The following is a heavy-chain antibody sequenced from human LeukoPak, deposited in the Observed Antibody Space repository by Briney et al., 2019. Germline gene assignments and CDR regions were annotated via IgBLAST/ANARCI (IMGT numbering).Heavy chain of an antibody. CDR3: TRDATRGGDNDY. V-gene: IGHV3-7*01. J-gene: IGHJ4*02. Sequence: GGSLRLSCAVSGFTFTSYWMSWVRQAPGKGLEWVANINEDGSYKFHADSVKGRLTISRDNSKNSLYLQMSSLRADDTAVYYCTRDATRGGDNDYWGQGTRVIVSS. CDR1: GFTFTSYW. CDR2: INEDGSYK. D-gene: IGHD2-21*02.